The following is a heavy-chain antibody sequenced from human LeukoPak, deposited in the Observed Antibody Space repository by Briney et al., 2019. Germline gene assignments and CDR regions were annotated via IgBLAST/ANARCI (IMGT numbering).Heavy chain of an antibody. V-gene: IGHV3-21*01. CDR2: ISSSGSYI. CDR3: ASIRMGAAAGYDPYYFDY. Sequence: GGSLRLSCAASGFTFSSYSMNWVRQAPGKGLEWVSSISSSGSYIYYADSVKGRFTISRDNAKNSLYLQMNSLRAEDTAVYYCASIRMGAAAGYDPYYFDYWGQGTLVTVSS. CDR1: GFTFSSYS. D-gene: IGHD6-13*01. J-gene: IGHJ4*02.